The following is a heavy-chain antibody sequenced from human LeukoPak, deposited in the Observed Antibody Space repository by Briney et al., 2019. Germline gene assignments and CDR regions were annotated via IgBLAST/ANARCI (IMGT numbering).Heavy chain of an antibody. D-gene: IGHD2-15*01. Sequence: ASVKVSCKASGYTFTGYYVHWVRQAPGQGLECMGRINPNSGGTNYAQKFQGRVTMTRDTSISTAYMELSRLRSDDTAVYYCARESFGVVVVAAHDYWGQGTLVTVSS. CDR2: INPNSGGT. CDR3: ARESFGVVVVAAHDY. V-gene: IGHV1-2*06. J-gene: IGHJ4*02. CDR1: GYTFTGYY.